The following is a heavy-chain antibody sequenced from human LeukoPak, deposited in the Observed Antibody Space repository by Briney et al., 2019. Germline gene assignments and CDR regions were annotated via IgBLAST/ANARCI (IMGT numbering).Heavy chain of an antibody. CDR3: ANPTLDI. V-gene: IGHV3-9*01. J-gene: IGHJ3*02. Sequence: GRSLRLSCAASGFTFDDHAMHWVRQAPGKGLEWVSGISWNSGSIGYADSVKGRFTISRDNAKYSLYLQMNSLRAEDTALYYCANPTLDIWGQGTMVTVSS. CDR1: GFTFDDHA. CDR2: ISWNSGSI.